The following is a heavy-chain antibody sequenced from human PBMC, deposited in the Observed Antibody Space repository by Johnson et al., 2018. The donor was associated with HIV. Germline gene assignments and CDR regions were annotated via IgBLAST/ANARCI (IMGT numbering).Heavy chain of an antibody. D-gene: IGHD6-19*01. J-gene: IGHJ3*02. Sequence: QVQLVESGGGVMQPGKSLRLSCEASGFTFRSYAMHWVRQAPGKGLEWVAVITYDGRNKYYADSVKGRFLIFRDNSKNLTNLQMNGLSDEDTADYYCVRDQGSGWPTNAFDIWGRGTRVTVSS. V-gene: IGHV3-30*04. CDR1: GFTFRSYA. CDR2: ITYDGRNK. CDR3: VRDQGSGWPTNAFDI.